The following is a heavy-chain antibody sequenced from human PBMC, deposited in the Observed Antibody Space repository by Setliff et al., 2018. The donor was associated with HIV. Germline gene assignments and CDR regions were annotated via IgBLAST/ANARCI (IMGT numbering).Heavy chain of an antibody. CDR2: INPNTGGT. D-gene: IGHD1-7*01. J-gene: IGHJ3*02. V-gene: IGHV1-2*02. CDR1: GYRFTGYF. Sequence: ASVKVSCKASGYRFTGYFIHWVRRAPGQGLEWMGWINPNTGGTNYAQKFQGRVTMTRDTSISTAYMELRRLRSDDTAMYYCARDQTTLDAFDIWGQGTMVTVSS. CDR3: ARDQTTLDAFDI.